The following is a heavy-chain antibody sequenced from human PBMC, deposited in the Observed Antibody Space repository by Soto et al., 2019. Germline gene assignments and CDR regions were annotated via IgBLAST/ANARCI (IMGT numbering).Heavy chain of an antibody. CDR1: GDTFKNCV. J-gene: IGHJ6*02. V-gene: IGHV1-69*01. CDR3: AAELGFGKVSVV. D-gene: IGHD7-27*01. Sequence: QVQVVQSGVEVRRPGSSVKVSCKASGDTFKNCVISWVRQAPGQGLEWMGGIIPLFGTTDFAQRFQGRLTIPTDESTTTAYMELSRLRSEDTATYFCAAELGFGKVSVVRGQGTTVIVSS. CDR2: IIPLFGTT.